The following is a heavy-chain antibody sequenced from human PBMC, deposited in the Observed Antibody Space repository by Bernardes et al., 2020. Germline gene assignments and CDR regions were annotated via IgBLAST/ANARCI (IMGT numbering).Heavy chain of an antibody. CDR2: IYYNGYT. V-gene: IGHV4-59*01. CDR3: ARDSGGYSPFDY. D-gene: IGHD3-10*01. Sequence: SETLSLTCTVSDGSISRYYWNWIRQPPGRGLEWIGNIYYNGYTKYNPSFKSRVTISVDTSKNQFSLKLSSVTAADTAVYYCARDSGGYSPFDYWGQGTLVTVSS. CDR1: DGSISRYY. J-gene: IGHJ4*02.